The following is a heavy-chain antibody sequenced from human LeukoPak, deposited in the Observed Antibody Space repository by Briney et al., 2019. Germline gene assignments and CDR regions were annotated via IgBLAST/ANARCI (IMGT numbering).Heavy chain of an antibody. CDR3: ARWRAGIAVAVDY. D-gene: IGHD6-19*01. CDR2: IWYDGSNK. CDR1: GFTFSNYG. V-gene: IGHV3-33*01. J-gene: IGHJ4*02. Sequence: GGSLRLSCAASGFTFSNYGIHWVRQAPGKGLEWVALIWYDGSNKFYADSVKGRFTISGDNSKNTLYLQMNSLRAEDTAVYYCARWRAGIAVAVDYWGQGTLVTVSS.